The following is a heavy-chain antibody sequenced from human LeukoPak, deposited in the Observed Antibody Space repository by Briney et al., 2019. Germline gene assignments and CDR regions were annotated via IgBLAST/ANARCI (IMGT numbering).Heavy chain of an antibody. J-gene: IGHJ1*01. CDR1: GFTFSSYW. CDR3: AKVAKYYYGSETYYFLEH. V-gene: IGHV3-7*01. D-gene: IGHD3-10*01. Sequence: GGSLRLSCAASGFTFSSYWMSWVRQAPGKGLEWVANIKQDGSEKYYVDSVKGRFTISRDNAKNSLYLQMNSLRVEDTAVYYCAKVAKYYYGSETYYFLEHWGQGTPVTASS. CDR2: IKQDGSEK.